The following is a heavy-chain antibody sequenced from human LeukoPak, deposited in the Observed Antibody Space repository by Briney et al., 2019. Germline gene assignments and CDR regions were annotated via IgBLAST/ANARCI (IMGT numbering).Heavy chain of an antibody. CDR1: GFTFTSYE. CDR2: ISRRGSTI. CDR3: ARDENGMDV. V-gene: IGHV3-48*03. Sequence: GGSLRPSCAASGFTFTSYETSCVRQAPGKGRGWVSYISRRGSTIYYADSVKGRFTISRDNAKNSLYLQMNSLRAEETALYYCARDENGMDVWGKGTTVTVSS. J-gene: IGHJ6*04.